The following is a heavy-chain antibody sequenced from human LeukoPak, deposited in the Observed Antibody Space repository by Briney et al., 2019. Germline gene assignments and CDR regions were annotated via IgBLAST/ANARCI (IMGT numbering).Heavy chain of an antibody. CDR1: GYTFTSYA. D-gene: IGHD4/OR15-4a*01. CDR2: INAGNGNT. Sequence: ASVKVSCKASGYTFTSYAMHWVRQAPGQRLEWMGWINAGNGNTKYSQKFQGRVTITRDTSASTAYMELRSLRSDDTAVYYCARDLRGQVPYSWFDPWGQGTLVTVSS. CDR3: ARDLRGQVPYSWFDP. V-gene: IGHV1-3*01. J-gene: IGHJ5*02.